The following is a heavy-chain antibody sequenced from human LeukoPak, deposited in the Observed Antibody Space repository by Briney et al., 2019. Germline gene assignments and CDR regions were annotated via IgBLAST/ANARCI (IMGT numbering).Heavy chain of an antibody. V-gene: IGHV4-59*01. CDR1: GGSISSYY. Sequence: PSETLSLTCTVSGGSISSYYWSWIRQPPGKGLEWIGYIYYSGSTNYNPSLKSRVTISVDTSKNQFSLKLSSVTAADTAVYYCARSVVTGLHDYWGQGTLVSVSS. D-gene: IGHD4-23*01. J-gene: IGHJ4*02. CDR2: IYYSGST. CDR3: ARSVVTGLHDY.